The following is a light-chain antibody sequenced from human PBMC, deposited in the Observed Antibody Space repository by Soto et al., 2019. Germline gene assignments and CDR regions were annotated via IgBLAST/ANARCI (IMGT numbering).Light chain of an antibody. CDR3: QQSYSTTWT. CDR1: QGISTY. V-gene: IGKV1-39*01. Sequence: DIQMTPSPSPPSASVGDRVTITCRASQGISTYLNWYQQKPGKAPKLLIYAASSLQSGVPSRFSGTGSETDFTLTISSLQPEDFATYSCQQSYSTTWTFGKGTKVAIK. CDR2: AAS. J-gene: IGKJ1*01.